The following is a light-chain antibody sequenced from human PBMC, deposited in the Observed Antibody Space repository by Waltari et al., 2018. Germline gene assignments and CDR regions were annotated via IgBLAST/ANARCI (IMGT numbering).Light chain of an antibody. Sequence: QSALTQPASVSGSPGQSITISCTGTSSDIGGYNYASWYQQHPGRAPKLIIYDASKRPSGVSVRCSGSKSGNTASLTISGLQAEDEADYYCSSYTRVSASVVFGGGTKLTVL. J-gene: IGLJ2*01. CDR1: SSDIGGYNY. V-gene: IGLV2-14*01. CDR3: SSYTRVSASVV. CDR2: DAS.